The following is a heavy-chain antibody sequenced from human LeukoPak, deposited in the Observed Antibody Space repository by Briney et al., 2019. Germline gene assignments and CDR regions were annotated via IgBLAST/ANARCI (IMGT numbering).Heavy chain of an antibody. J-gene: IGHJ4*02. D-gene: IGHD1-26*01. CDR1: GFSLTTRGVG. CDR3: AHGPQAVVLGATYTYFDY. CDR2: IYWDDDK. Sequence: SGPTLVNPTQTLTLTCTFSGFSLTTRGVGVGWIRQPPGKALEWLALIYWDDDKRYSPSLKSRLTITKDTSKNQVVLTMTNMDPVDTATYYCAHGPQAVVLGATYTYFDYWGQGTLVTVSS. V-gene: IGHV2-5*02.